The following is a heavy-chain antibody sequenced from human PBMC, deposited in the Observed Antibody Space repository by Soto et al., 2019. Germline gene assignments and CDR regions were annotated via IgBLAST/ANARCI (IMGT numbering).Heavy chain of an antibody. CDR1: GGSISSGDYY. D-gene: IGHD3-22*01. V-gene: IGHV4-30-4*01. CDR3: ARGSDSRWYCDY. J-gene: IGHJ4*02. Sequence: SETLSLTCTVSGGSISSGDYYWSWIRQPPGKGLEWIGYIYYSGSTYYNPSLKSRVTISVDTSKNQFSLKLSSVTAADTAVYYCARGSDSRWYCDYWGQGTLVTVSS. CDR2: IYYSGST.